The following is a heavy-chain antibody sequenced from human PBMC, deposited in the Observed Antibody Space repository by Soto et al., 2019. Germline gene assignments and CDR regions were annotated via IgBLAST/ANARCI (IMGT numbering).Heavy chain of an antibody. CDR3: AKEIRTLALRGSMWLREDDAFDI. J-gene: IGHJ3*02. CDR2: ISGSGGST. D-gene: IGHD5-12*01. Sequence: EVQLLESGGGLVQPGGSLRLSCAASGFTFSSYAMSWVRQAPGKGLEWVSAISGSGGSTYYADSVKGRFTISRDNSKNTLDLQMNSLRAEDTAVYYCAKEIRTLALRGSMWLREDDAFDIWGQGTMVTVSS. CDR1: GFTFSSYA. V-gene: IGHV3-23*01.